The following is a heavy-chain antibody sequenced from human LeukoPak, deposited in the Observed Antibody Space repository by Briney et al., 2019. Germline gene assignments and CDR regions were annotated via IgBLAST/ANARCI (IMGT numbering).Heavy chain of an antibody. V-gene: IGHV1-46*01. D-gene: IGHD2-15*01. J-gene: IGHJ5*02. CDR3: ARDGECSGGSCYSWFDP. CDR2: INPSGGST. CDR1: GGTFSSYA. Sequence: ASVKVSCKASGGTFSSYAISWVRQAPGQGLEWMGIINPSGGSTSYAQKFQGRVTMTRDTSSSTVYMELSSLRSEDTAVYYCARDGECSGGSCYSWFDPWGQGTLVTVSS.